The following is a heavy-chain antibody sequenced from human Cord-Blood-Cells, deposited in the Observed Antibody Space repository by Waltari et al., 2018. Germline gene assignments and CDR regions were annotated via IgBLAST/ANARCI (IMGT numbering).Heavy chain of an antibody. CDR2: ISHSGRT. V-gene: IGHV4-34*01. D-gene: IGHD6-13*01. Sequence: QVPLQQWGPGLLKPSETLSLTCDAHGGSFSGSYSSGIRHPPWKGLEVIGDISHSGRTNDSPSLKGPVTISVDTSKNQFSLKLSSVTAADTAVYYCAISPGSWYYFDYWGQGTLVTVSS. J-gene: IGHJ4*02. CDR1: GGSFSGSY. CDR3: AISPGSWYYFDY.